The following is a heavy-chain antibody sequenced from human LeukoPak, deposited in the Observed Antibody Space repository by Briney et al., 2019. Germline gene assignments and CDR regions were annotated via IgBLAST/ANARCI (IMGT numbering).Heavy chain of an antibody. D-gene: IGHD6-13*01. J-gene: IGHJ6*02. CDR3: ARAAAAATGGGTHYYYGMDV. CDR2: ISWNSGSI. CDR1: GFTFDDYA. Sequence: GGSLRLSCAASGFTFDDYAMHWVRQAPGKGLEWVSGISWNSGSIGYADSVKGRFTISRDNAKNTLYLQMNSLRAEDTAVYYCARAAAAATGGGTHYYYGMDVWGQGTTVTVSS. V-gene: IGHV3-9*01.